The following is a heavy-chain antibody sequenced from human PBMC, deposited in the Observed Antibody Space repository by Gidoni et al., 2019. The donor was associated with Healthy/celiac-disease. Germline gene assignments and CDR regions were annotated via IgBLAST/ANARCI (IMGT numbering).Heavy chain of an antibody. Sequence: QVQLQESGPGLVKPSETLSLPCTVSVGSISSYYWSWIRQPPGKGLEWIGYIYYSGSTNYNPSLKSRVTISVDTSKNQFSLKLSSVTAADTAVYYCARDLSIAAANYYYGMDVWGQGTTVTVSS. D-gene: IGHD6-13*01. CDR2: IYYSGST. V-gene: IGHV4-59*01. J-gene: IGHJ6*02. CDR3: ARDLSIAAANYYYGMDV. CDR1: VGSISSYY.